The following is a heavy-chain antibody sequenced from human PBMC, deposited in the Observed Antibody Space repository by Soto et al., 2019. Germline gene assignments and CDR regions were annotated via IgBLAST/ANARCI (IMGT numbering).Heavy chain of an antibody. CDR2: ISWNSGSI. Sequence: GGSLRLSCAASGFTFDDYAMHWVRQAPGKGLEWVSGISWNSGSIGYADSVKGRFTISRDNAKNSLYLQMNSLRAEDTALYYCAKDILWSGSVAVSFDYWGQGTLVTVSS. CDR3: AKDILWSGSVAVSFDY. V-gene: IGHV3-9*01. D-gene: IGHD3-3*01. CDR1: GFTFDDYA. J-gene: IGHJ4*02.